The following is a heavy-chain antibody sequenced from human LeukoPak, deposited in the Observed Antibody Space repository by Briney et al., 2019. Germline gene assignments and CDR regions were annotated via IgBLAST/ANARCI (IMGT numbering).Heavy chain of an antibody. CDR1: GGTFSSYA. CDR2: IIPISGTA. V-gene: IGHV1-69*13. J-gene: IGHJ4*02. Sequence: SVKVSCKASGGTFSSYAISWVRQAPGQGLEWMGGIIPISGTANYAQKFQGRVTITADESTSTAYMELSSLRSEDTAVYYCATPTNYYDSSGYYSFDYWGQGTLVTVSS. CDR3: ATPTNYYDSSGYYSFDY. D-gene: IGHD3-22*01.